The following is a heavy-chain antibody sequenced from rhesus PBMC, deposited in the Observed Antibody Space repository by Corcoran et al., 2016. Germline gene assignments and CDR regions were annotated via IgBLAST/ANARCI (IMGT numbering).Heavy chain of an antibody. Sequence: QVQLQESGPGLVKPSETLSLTCTVFGGSISGYYYWSWIRQPPGKGLEWSGGIYVNTSSTSYNPCPQVRVTQSNDTSKNQLSWKLRSVTAAAPSVYYCASRGRYFDSWGQGVLVTVSS. CDR1: GGSISGYYY. CDR3: ASRGRYFDS. CDR2: IYVNTSST. D-gene: IGHD1-1-1*01. V-gene: IGHV4-143*01. J-gene: IGHJ4*01.